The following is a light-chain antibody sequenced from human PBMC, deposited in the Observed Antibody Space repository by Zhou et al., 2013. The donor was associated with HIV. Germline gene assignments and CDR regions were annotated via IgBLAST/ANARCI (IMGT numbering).Light chain of an antibody. CDR1: QSVSSN. CDR3: HQYDTSPNT. CDR2: HTS. J-gene: IGKJ5*01. Sequence: EIVMTQSPATLSVSPGERATLSCRASQSVSSNLAWYQQKPGQSPRLLIYHTSRRAPGIPDRFSGGGSGTDYTLTISRLEPEDFAVYYCHQYDTSPNTFGQGTRLDFK. V-gene: IGKV3-20*01.